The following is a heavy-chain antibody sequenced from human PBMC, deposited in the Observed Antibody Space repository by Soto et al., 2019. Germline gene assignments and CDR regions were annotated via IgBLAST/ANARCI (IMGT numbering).Heavy chain of an antibody. V-gene: IGHV1-2*02. CDR3: GRGRSGQIVIFY. J-gene: IGHJ4*02. D-gene: IGHD2-15*01. CDR2: IGPENGAT. CDR1: GYTFTGHY. Sequence: GASVKVSCKASGYTFTGHYIHWVRQAPEQGPEWMVEIGPENGATRYAQKFQGRVTMTRDMSITTVYMELNNLRPDDTAVYYCGRGRSGQIVIFYWGQGTPVTVSS.